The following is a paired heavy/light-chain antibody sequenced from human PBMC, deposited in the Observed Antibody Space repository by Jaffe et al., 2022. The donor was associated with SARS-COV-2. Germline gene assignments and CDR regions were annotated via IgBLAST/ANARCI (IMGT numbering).Light chain of an antibody. CDR3: SSYTRSATGV. CDR2: DVS. J-gene: IGLJ1*01. Sequence: QSALTQPASVSGSPGQSITISCTGTSSDVGAYNYVSWYQQHPGKAPKLMIYDVSHRPSGVSNRFSGSKSGNTASLTISGLQAEDEADYYCSSYTRSATGVFGTGTKVTVL. CDR1: SSDVGAYNY. V-gene: IGLV2-14*01.
Heavy chain of an antibody. V-gene: IGHV1-46*04. Sequence: QVHLVQSGAEVREPGASVKVSCKASGYTFINYYMHWVRQAPGQGLEWMGILNPSGGSTSYAQKLQGRVTMTRDTSTSTVYMEVSSLRSEDTAVYYCARGVDRRYCGGDCFAPRNDYWGQGTLVTVSS. CDR1: GYTFINYY. D-gene: IGHD2-21*02. J-gene: IGHJ4*02. CDR2: LNPSGGST. CDR3: ARGVDRRYCGGDCFAPRNDY.